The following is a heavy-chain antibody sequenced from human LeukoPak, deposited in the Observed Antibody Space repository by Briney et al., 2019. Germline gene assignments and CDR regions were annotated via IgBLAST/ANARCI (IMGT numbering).Heavy chain of an antibody. V-gene: IGHV1-46*01. CDR1: GYTFSSYY. CDR2: INPTGDST. J-gene: IGHJ4*02. D-gene: IGHD4-23*01. CDR3: AREASGGYFDY. Sequence: ASVKVSCKAFGYTFSSYYMHWVRQAPGQGLEWVGLINPTGDSTNYAQKFRGRVTMTRDASTSTVYMDLNSLTSEDTAVYYCAREASGGYFDYWGQGTLVTVSS.